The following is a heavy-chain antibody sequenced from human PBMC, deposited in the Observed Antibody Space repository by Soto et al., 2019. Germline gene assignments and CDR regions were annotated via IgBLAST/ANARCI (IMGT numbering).Heavy chain of an antibody. D-gene: IGHD3-3*01. Sequence: QVQLQESGPGLVKPSETLSLTCTVSGGSISSYYWSWIRQPPGKGLEWIGYIYYSGSTNYNPSLKSRVTISVDTSKNQFSLKLSSVTAADTAVYYCARVPGGYYTQLGFYYGMDVWGQGTTVTVSS. V-gene: IGHV4-59*01. CDR1: GGSISSYY. J-gene: IGHJ6*02. CDR3: ARVPGGYYTQLGFYYGMDV. CDR2: IYYSGST.